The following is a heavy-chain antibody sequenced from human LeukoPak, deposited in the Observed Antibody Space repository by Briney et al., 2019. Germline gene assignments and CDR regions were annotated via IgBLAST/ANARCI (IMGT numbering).Heavy chain of an antibody. V-gene: IGHV3-74*01. CDR3: VRGVPVTPGIDY. CDR1: GFTFSNYC. CDR2: ICTDETTI. Sequence: GGSLRLSCAASGFTFSNYCMHWVRQPPGKGLVWVSQICTDETTIRSADSVKGRFTISRDNAKNPLYLQMSSLRVEDTAVYYCVRGVPVTPGIDYWGQGTLVTVSS. J-gene: IGHJ4*02. D-gene: IGHD2-2*01.